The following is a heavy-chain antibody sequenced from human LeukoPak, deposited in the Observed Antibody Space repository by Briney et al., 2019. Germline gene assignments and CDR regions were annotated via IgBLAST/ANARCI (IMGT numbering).Heavy chain of an antibody. J-gene: IGHJ4*02. CDR2: IYSGGST. V-gene: IGHV3-53*01. D-gene: IGHD4-17*01. CDR3: ARADDYGREDY. Sequence: PGGSLRLSCAASGFTVSSNYMSWVRQAPGKGPEWVSVIYSGGSTYYADSVKGRFTISRDNSKNTLYLQMNSLRAEDTAVYYCARADDYGREDYWGQGTLVTVSS. CDR1: GFTVSSNY.